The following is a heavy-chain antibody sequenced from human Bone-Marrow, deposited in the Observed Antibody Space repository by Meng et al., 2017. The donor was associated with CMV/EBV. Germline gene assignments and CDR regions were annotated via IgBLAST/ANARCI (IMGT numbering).Heavy chain of an antibody. J-gene: IGHJ4*02. CDR3: ARDIRSYPTGVHF. Sequence: GESLKISCAASGFTFSSYEMNWVRQAPGKGLEWVAVVSYDGRNKYYADSVKGRFTISRDNSKSSLYLQMNSLRPEDTAVYYCARDIRSYPTGVHFWGQGTLVTVSS. CDR2: VSYDGRNK. V-gene: IGHV3-30*03. CDR1: GFTFSSYE. D-gene: IGHD3-10*01.